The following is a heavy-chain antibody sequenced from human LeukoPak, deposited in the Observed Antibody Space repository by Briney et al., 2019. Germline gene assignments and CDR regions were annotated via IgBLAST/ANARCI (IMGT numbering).Heavy chain of an antibody. CDR1: GYTFTSYD. J-gene: IGHJ4*02. CDR2: MNLNSGNT. V-gene: IGHV1-8*01. CDR3: ARGGDIVVVPAAQFDY. D-gene: IGHD2-2*01. Sequence: ASVKVSCKASGYTFTSYDINWVRQATGQGLEWMGWMNLNSGNTGYAQKFQGRVTMTRNTSISTAYMELSSLRSEDTAVYYCARGGDIVVVPAAQFDYWGQGTLVTVSS.